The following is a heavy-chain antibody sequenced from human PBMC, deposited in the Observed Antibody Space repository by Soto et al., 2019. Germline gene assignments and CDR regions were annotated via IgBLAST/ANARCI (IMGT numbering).Heavy chain of an antibody. J-gene: IGHJ6*02. CDR3: ARGSLGYYYYYGMDV. Sequence: ASVKVSCKASGYTFPSYYMHWVRQAPGQGLEWMGIINPSGGSTSYAQKFQGRVTMTRDTSTSTVYMELSSLRSEDTAVYYCARGSLGYYYYYGMDVWGQGTTVTVSS. CDR2: INPSGGST. CDR1: GYTFPSYY. V-gene: IGHV1-46*01.